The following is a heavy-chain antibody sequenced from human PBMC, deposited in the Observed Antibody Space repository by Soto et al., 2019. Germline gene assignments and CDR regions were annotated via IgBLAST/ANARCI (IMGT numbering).Heavy chain of an antibody. D-gene: IGHD4-17*01. J-gene: IGHJ4*02. CDR1: GFTFSSYS. CDR2: ISSSSSYI. Sequence: EVQLVESGGGLVKPGGSLRLSCAASGFTFSSYSMNWVRQAPGKGLEGVSSISSSSSYIYYADSVKGRFTISRDNAKNSLYLQMNSLRAEDTAVYYCARDRRRRPYGEGRGDYFDYWGQGTLVTVSS. V-gene: IGHV3-21*01. CDR3: ARDRRRRPYGEGRGDYFDY.